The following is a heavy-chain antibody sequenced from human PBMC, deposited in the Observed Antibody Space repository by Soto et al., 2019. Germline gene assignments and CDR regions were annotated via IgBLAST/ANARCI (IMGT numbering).Heavy chain of an antibody. D-gene: IGHD2-15*01. V-gene: IGHV1-8*01. CDR2: MNTNLNAT. CDR1: GYTFTSHD. CDR3: ARVVVGGSSISSDS. Sequence: ASVKVSCKASGYTFTSHDINWVRHAPGQGLQWMGWMNTNLNATGSPQAFKDRVTLTWNTSISTAYLELTSLKPDDTAVYYCARVVVGGSSISSDSWGQGTLVTVS. J-gene: IGHJ4*02.